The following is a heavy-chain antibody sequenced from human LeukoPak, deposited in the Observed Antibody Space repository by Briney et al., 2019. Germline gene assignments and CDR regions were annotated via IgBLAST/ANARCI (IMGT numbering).Heavy chain of an antibody. CDR1: GYTFTTYA. J-gene: IGHJ4*02. V-gene: IGHV7-4-1*02. D-gene: IGHD3-16*02. Sequence: GASVKVSCKASGYTFTTYAMNWVRQAPGQGLEWMGWINPNTGNPTYAPGFTGRFVFSLDTSASTAYLQISGLKADDTAVYYCSRAYQPLGGLSLPDYWGQGTLVSVSS. CDR2: INPNTGNP. CDR3: SRAYQPLGGLSLPDY.